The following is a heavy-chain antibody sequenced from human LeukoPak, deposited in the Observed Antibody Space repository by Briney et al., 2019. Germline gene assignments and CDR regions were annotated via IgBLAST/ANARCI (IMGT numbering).Heavy chain of an antibody. J-gene: IGHJ5*02. Sequence: GRSLRLSCAASGFTFSSYGIHWVRQAPGKGLEWVAVISSDGRTTYYADSVKGRFTISRDNSKSTMYVQMNSLRTEDTAVYYCAKEGAVTGSMWFDHWGQGTLVTVSS. CDR3: AKEGAVTGSMWFDH. CDR2: ISSDGRTT. CDR1: GFTFSSYG. V-gene: IGHV3-30*18. D-gene: IGHD6-19*01.